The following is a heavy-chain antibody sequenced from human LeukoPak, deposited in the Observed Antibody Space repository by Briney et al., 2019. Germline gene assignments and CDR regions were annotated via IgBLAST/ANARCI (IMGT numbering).Heavy chain of an antibody. J-gene: IGHJ4*02. CDR2: INQDGTEK. Sequence: PGGSLRLSCAASGFTFSSYWMSWVRQAPGEGLEWVAKINQDGTEKAYVDSVRGRFTISRDNAKNSLFLQMNSLRAEDTAMYYCASYFSGSYSFDFWGQGTLVTVSS. D-gene: IGHD1-26*01. V-gene: IGHV3-7*01. CDR1: GFTFSSYW. CDR3: ASYFSGSYSFDF.